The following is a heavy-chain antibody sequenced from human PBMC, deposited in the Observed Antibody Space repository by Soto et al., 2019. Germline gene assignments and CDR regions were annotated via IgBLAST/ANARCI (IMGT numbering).Heavy chain of an antibody. D-gene: IGHD3-3*01. CDR1: GFPFNSYP. CDR2: ISANGYST. V-gene: IGHV3-23*01. CDR3: ATRLGWLFPGDY. J-gene: IGHJ4*02. Sequence: PGGSLRLSCAASGFPFNSYPMSWVRQAPGKGLEWVSAISANGYSTYYADSVKGRFTISRDNSENTLYLQMNSLRAEDMAVYYWATRLGWLFPGDYWGQGTLVTVSS.